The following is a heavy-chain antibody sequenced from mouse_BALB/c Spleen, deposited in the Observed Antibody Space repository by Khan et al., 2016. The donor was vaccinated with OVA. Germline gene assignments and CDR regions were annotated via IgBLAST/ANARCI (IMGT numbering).Heavy chain of an antibody. Sequence: VQLQQSGAELVRPGALVKLSCKASGFNIKDYYIHWVKQRPEQGLEWIGWIDPDNGNPTYAPNFQGQANITSDTSSNTAYLHFSSLTSEDTAVYYCARAGYSPWFAYWGQGTLVTVSA. CDR1: GFNIKDYY. CDR2: IDPDNGNP. CDR3: ARAGYSPWFAY. V-gene: IGHV14-1*02. J-gene: IGHJ3*01. D-gene: IGHD2-3*01.